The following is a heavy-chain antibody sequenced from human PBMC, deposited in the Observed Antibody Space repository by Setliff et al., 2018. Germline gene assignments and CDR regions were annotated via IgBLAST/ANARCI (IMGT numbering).Heavy chain of an antibody. CDR1: GGTFSRSA. CDR3: ARADYIRYFYMDA. CDR2: IIPIFGTA. Sequence: SVKVSCKASGGTFSRSAINWVRQAPGQGLEWMGGIIPIFGTATYAQKFQGRVTITADESTSTAYMELSSLRSEDTAVYYCARADYIRYFYMDAWGKGTTVTVSS. J-gene: IGHJ6*03. V-gene: IGHV1-69*13. D-gene: IGHD4-4*01.